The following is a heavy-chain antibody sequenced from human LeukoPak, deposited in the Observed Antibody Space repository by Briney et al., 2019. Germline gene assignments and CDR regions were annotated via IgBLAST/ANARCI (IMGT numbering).Heavy chain of an antibody. Sequence: PSETLSFTCAVYGGSFSGYYWSWIRQPPGKGREWIGEINHSGSTNYNPSLKSRVTISVDTSKNQFSLKLSSVTAADTAVYYCARGYYAYSSDYWGQGTLVTVSS. V-gene: IGHV4-34*01. CDR2: INHSGST. J-gene: IGHJ4*02. CDR1: GGSFSGYY. D-gene: IGHD3-16*01. CDR3: ARGYYAYSSDY.